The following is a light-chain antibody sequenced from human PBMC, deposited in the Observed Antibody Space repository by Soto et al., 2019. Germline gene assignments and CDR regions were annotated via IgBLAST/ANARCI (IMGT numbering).Light chain of an antibody. J-gene: IGLJ2*01. CDR3: ISYASSSTVV. CDR2: DVS. V-gene: IGLV2-14*01. Sequence: QSALTQPASVSGSPGQSIAISCTGTSSDVGGYNYVSWYQQHAGKSPKLMIYDVSNRPSGVSNRFSCSKSGNTASRASYGLQGEDEAGYYVISYASSSTVVFGGGTKVTVL. CDR1: SSDVGGYNY.